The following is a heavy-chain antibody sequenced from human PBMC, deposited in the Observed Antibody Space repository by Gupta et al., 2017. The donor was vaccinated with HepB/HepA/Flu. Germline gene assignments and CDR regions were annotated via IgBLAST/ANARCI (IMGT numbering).Heavy chain of an antibody. CDR3: ARGGYRNIDY. CDR1: GFTFSSYS. V-gene: IGHV3-48*02. J-gene: IGHJ4*02. Sequence: EVQLLESGGGLVQPGGSLRLSCAASGFTFSSYSMNWVRQAPGKGLEWASYIISSSTTIYYADAVKGRFTISRDNAKNSLYLQMNSLRDDDTAVYYCARGGYRNIDYWGQGTLVTVSS. CDR2: IISSSTTI. D-gene: IGHD4-4*01.